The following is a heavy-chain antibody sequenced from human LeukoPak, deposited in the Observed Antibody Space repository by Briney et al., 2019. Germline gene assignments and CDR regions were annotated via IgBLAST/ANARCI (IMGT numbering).Heavy chain of an antibody. J-gene: IGHJ3*02. Sequence: GGSLRLSCAASGFTFSSYSMNWVRQAPGKGLEWVSSISSSSSYIYYADSVKGRFTISRDNAKNSLYLQMNSLRAEDTAVYYCARTIAAAGHDAFDIWGQGTMVTGSS. CDR3: ARTIAAAGHDAFDI. D-gene: IGHD6-13*01. V-gene: IGHV3-21*01. CDR1: GFTFSSYS. CDR2: ISSSSSYI.